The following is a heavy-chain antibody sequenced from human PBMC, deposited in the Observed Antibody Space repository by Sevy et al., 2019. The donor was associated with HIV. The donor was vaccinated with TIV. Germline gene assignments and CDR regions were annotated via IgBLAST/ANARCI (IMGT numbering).Heavy chain of an antibody. J-gene: IGHJ4*02. V-gene: IGHV3-23*01. CDR1: GFTFSKYS. D-gene: IGHD2-8*01. CDR2: LSFGCGEI. Sequence: GWSRRLSCAASGFTFSKYSMSWVRQPPGKGLEWVSTLSFGCGEINYADSVKGRFTISRDNSKSSVYLQMNNLRPEDTAVYYCAREGCTKPHDYWGQGTLVTVSS. CDR3: AREGCTKPHDY.